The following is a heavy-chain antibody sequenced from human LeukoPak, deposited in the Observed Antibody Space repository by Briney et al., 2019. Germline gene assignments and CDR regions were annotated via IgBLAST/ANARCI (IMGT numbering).Heavy chain of an antibody. CDR1: GGSISAYY. D-gene: IGHD6-13*01. J-gene: IGHJ4*02. CDR2: IYSSGSS. CDR3: ARMGPAAAGIID. Sequence: SETLSLTCTVSGGSISAYYWSWIRQPPGKGLEWIGYIYSSGSSNYNPSLKSRVTISVDTSKNQFSLKLSSVTAADTAVYYYARMGPAAAGIIDWGQGTLVTVSS. V-gene: IGHV4-59*01.